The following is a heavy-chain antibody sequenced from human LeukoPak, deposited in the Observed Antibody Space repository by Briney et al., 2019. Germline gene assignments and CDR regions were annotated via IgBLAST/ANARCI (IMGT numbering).Heavy chain of an antibody. J-gene: IGHJ5*02. D-gene: IGHD3-10*01. CDR2: INPNSGGT. CDR3: ARDGSGSYYKNWFDP. Sequence: GASVKVSCMASGYTFTGYYMHWVRQAPGQGLEWMGWINPNSGGTNYAQKFQGRVPMTRDTSISTAYMELSRLRSDDTAVYYCARDGSGSYYKNWFDPWGQGTLVTASS. CDR1: GYTFTGYY. V-gene: IGHV1-2*02.